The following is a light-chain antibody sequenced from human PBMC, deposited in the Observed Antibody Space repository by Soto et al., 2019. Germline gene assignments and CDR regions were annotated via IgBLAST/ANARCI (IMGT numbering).Light chain of an antibody. J-gene: IGKJ5*01. Sequence: ELVLTQYPGTLSLSPGERATLSCRASQSVSSSYLAWYQQKPGQAPRLLIYGASSRSTGIPDRFSGSGSGTDFTLTISRLEPEDFAVYYCQQYGSSPPITFGQGTRLDIK. V-gene: IGKV3-20*01. CDR2: GAS. CDR3: QQYGSSPPIT. CDR1: QSVSSSY.